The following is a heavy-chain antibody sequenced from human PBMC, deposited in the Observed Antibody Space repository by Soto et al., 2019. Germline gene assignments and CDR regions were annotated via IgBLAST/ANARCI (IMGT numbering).Heavy chain of an antibody. Sequence: QVQLQESGPGLVKPSQTLSLTCTVSGGSISSGGYYWSWIRQHPGKGLEWIGYIYYSGRTYYNPSIKSRGTISVDTSKNQFSLKLSSVTAADTAVYYCARVSRYFDWLLGYFDYWGQGTLVTVSS. J-gene: IGHJ4*02. CDR2: IYYSGRT. V-gene: IGHV4-31*03. CDR1: GGSISSGGYY. CDR3: ARVSRYFDWLLGYFDY. D-gene: IGHD3-9*01.